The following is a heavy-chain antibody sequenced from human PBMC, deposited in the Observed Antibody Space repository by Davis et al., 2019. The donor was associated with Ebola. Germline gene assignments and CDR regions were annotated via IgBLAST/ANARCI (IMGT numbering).Heavy chain of an antibody. Sequence: HTGGSLRLSCAASGFTFSSYSMNWVRQAPGKGLEWVSRINSDGSSTSYADSVKGRFTISRDNAKNTLYLQRNSLRAEDTAVYYCAKGGVSMVQGVISFQWGQGTLVTVSS. V-gene: IGHV3-74*01. CDR3: AKGGVSMVQGVISFQ. D-gene: IGHD3-10*01. CDR2: INSDGSST. J-gene: IGHJ4*02. CDR1: GFTFSSYS.